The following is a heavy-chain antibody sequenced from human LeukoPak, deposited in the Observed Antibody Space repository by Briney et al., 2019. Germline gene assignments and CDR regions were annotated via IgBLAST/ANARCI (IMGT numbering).Heavy chain of an antibody. CDR2: ISAYNGNT. J-gene: IGHJ4*02. D-gene: IGHD1-26*01. Sequence: ASVKVPCKASGYTFTSYGISWVRQAPGQGLEWMGWISAYNGNTNYAQKLQGRVTMTTDTSTSTAYMELRSLRSEDTAVYYCARPTSKRYSGSYFDYWGRGTLVTVSS. V-gene: IGHV1-18*01. CDR1: GYTFTSYG. CDR3: ARPTSKRYSGSYFDY.